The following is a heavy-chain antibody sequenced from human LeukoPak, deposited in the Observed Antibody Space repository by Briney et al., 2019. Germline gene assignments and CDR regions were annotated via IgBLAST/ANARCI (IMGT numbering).Heavy chain of an antibody. V-gene: IGHV4-39*01. CDR3: ASHIRDTMVRGVIRRYGMDV. J-gene: IGHJ6*02. D-gene: IGHD3-10*01. CDR1: GGSISSSSYY. Sequence: SETLSLTCTVSGGSISSSSYYWGWIRQPPGKGLEWIGSIYYSGSTYYSPSLKSRVTISVDTSKNQFSLKLSSVTAADTAVYYCASHIRDTMVRGVIRRYGMDVWGQGTTVTVSS. CDR2: IYYSGST.